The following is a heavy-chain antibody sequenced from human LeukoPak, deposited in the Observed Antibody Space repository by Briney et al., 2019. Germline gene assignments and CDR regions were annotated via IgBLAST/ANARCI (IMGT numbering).Heavy chain of an antibody. CDR3: ARDGRGYATNIHWFDP. J-gene: IGHJ5*02. CDR1: GGSISSGGYY. V-gene: IGHV4-30-2*01. Sequence: SETLSLTCTVSGGSISSGGYYWSWIRQPPGKGLEWIGYIYHSGSTYYNPSLKSRVTISVDRSKNQFSLKLSSVTAADTAVYYCARDGRGYATNIHWFDPWGQGTLVTVSS. CDR2: IYHSGST. D-gene: IGHD2-8*01.